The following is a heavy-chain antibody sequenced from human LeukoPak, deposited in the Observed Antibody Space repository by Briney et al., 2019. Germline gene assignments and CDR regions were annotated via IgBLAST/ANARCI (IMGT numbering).Heavy chain of an antibody. J-gene: IGHJ6*03. D-gene: IGHD3-3*01. Sequence: ASVKVSCKVSGYTLTELSMHWVRQAPGKGLEWMGGFDPEDGETIYAQKFQGRVTMTEDTSTDTAYIELSSLRSEDTAVYYCVSFGPRTWSGYSSYMDVWGKGTTVTVSS. CDR3: VSFGPRTWSGYSSYMDV. CDR2: FDPEDGET. V-gene: IGHV1-24*01. CDR1: GYTLTELS.